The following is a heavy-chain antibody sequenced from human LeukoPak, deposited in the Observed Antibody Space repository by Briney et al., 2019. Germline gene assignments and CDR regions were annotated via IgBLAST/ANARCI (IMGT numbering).Heavy chain of an antibody. J-gene: IGHJ4*02. CDR1: GFTFSNHA. V-gene: IGHV3-30*02. CDR3: AKDESWGSTVTTDFDY. Sequence: QSGGSLRLSCAASGFTFSNHAMHWVRQAPGKVLEWVAFLRYDGSNDYYADSVKGRFTIYRDNSKNMVYLQMNSLRAEDTAVYYCAKDESWGSTVTTDFDYWGQGTLVTVSS. CDR2: LRYDGSND. D-gene: IGHD4-17*01.